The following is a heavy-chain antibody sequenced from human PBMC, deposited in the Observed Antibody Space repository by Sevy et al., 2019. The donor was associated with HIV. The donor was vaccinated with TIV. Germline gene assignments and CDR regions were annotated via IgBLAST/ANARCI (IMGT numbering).Heavy chain of an antibody. CDR3: CTEGNVLLAEGWGHWFDP. J-gene: IGHJ5*02. CDR2: IKNKPDSGTT. Sequence: GGSLRLSCAASGFTFNNAGMSWVRQAPGKGLEWIGRIKNKPDSGTTDYAAPVKCRFTILREDSKNTLYLQMNSLKTEDTAVYYCCTEGNVLLAEGWGHWFDPWGQGTLVPVSS. D-gene: IGHD2-8*01. CDR1: GFTFNNAG. V-gene: IGHV3-15*01.